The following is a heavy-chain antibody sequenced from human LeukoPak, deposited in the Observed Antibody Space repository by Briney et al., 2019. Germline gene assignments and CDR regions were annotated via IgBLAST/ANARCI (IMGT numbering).Heavy chain of an antibody. V-gene: IGHV1-69*13. J-gene: IGHJ5*02. Sequence: SVKVSCKAPGGTFISYAISWVRQTPGQGFEWMGGIIPIFGTANYAQKFQGRVTITADESTSTAYMELSSLRSEDTAVYYCARGSDWFDPWGQGTLVTVSS. CDR2: IIPIFGTA. CDR3: ARGSDWFDP. CDR1: GGTFISYA.